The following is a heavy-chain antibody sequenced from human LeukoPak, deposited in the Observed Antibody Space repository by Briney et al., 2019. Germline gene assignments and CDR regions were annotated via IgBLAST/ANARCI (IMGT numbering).Heavy chain of an antibody. V-gene: IGHV3-15*01. CDR3: TTGAGGSSSWSTEWAFDI. J-gene: IGHJ3*02. Sequence: RAGGSLRLSCAASGFTFSSYSMNWVRQAPGKGLEWVGRIKSKTDGGTTDYAAPVKGRFTISRDDSKNTLYLQMNSLKTEDTAVYYCTTGAGGSSSWSTEWAFDIWGQGTMVTVSS. CDR1: GFTFSSYS. CDR2: IKSKTDGGTT. D-gene: IGHD6-13*01.